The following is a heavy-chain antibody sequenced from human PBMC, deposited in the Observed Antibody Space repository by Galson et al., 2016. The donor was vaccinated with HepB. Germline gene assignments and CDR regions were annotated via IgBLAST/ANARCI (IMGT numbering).Heavy chain of an antibody. Sequence: SLRLSCAASGFTFSSYAMSWVRQAPGRGLEWVSDISGSGGSTYYADSVKGRFTISRDNSKKTLYLQMNSLRAEDTAVYYCANGDGAGSYYHASWGQGTLVTVSS. CDR2: ISGSGGST. CDR1: GFTFSSYA. V-gene: IGHV3-23*01. D-gene: IGHD3-10*01. J-gene: IGHJ5*02. CDR3: ANGDGAGSYYHAS.